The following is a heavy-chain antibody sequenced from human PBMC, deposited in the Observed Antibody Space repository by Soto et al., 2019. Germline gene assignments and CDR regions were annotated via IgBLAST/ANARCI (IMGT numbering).Heavy chain of an antibody. V-gene: IGHV3-48*03. D-gene: IGHD6-19*01. CDR1: GFTFSSYE. CDR2: ISSSGSTI. CDR3: ANQKIRFSVAGTLYGLGV. Sequence: GGSLRLSCAASGFTFSSYEMNWVRQAPGKGLEWVSYISSSGSTIYYADSVKGRFTISRDNAKNSLYLQMNGLRDDDTAVYYCANQKIRFSVAGTLYGLGVWGQGTPVTVYS. J-gene: IGHJ6*02.